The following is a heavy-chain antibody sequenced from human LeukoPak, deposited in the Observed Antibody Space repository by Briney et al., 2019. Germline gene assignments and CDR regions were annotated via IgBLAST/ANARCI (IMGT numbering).Heavy chain of an antibody. D-gene: IGHD2-2*01. Sequence: GGSLRLSCAASGFTFSSYAMSWVRQAPGKGLEWMAVISYDGSNKNYADSVKGRFTISRDNSKNTLYLQMNSLRAEDTAVYYCARDRGQLPGRYWGREPWSPSPQ. CDR3: ARDRGQLPGRY. V-gene: IGHV3-30-3*01. CDR1: GFTFSSYA. J-gene: IGHJ4*02. CDR2: ISYDGSNK.